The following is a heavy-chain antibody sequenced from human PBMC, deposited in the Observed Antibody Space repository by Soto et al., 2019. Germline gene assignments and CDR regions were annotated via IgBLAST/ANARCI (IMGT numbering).Heavy chain of an antibody. CDR1: GFGFSDYG. Sequence: PGGSLRLSCAASGFGFSDYGMHWVRQTPGKGLEWVALISSDGTYTQYADSGKGRFTISRDNSMGTLYLQMDSLTSEDTAVFYCAKEGGNHYYYYGFDAWGQGTTVTVSS. V-gene: IGHV3-30*18. CDR3: AKEGGNHYYYYGFDA. J-gene: IGHJ6*02. CDR2: ISSDGTYT.